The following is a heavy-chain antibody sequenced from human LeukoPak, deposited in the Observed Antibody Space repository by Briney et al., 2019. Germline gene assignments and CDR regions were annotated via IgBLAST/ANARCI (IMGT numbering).Heavy chain of an antibody. D-gene: IGHD2-2*01. CDR2: ISDSGGKT. CDR1: GFTVSSNY. J-gene: IGHJ4*02. V-gene: IGHV3-23*01. CDR3: ARRSCSTPDCPLAY. Sequence: GGSLRLSCAASGFTVSSNYMSWVRQAPGKGLEWVSSISDSGGKTYYADSVKGRLTISRDNSKNTLFLQMNSLRVEDTAVYYCARRSCSTPDCPLAYWGQGALVTVSS.